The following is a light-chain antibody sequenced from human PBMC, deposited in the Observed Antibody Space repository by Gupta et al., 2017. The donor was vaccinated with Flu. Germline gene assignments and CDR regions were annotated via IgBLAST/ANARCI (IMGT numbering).Light chain of an antibody. V-gene: IGLV7-46*01. CDR1: TGAGTSGHY. CDR2: DTS. CDR3: FLLYSGPLV. Sequence: GTVTLTCGSSTGAGTSGHYPYWFQQTPDHPPMTLIYDTSNTPSCTPARFSSSLLGAKAALTLSGAQPEDDAYYYCFLLYSGPLVFGGGTKLTVL. J-gene: IGLJ3*02.